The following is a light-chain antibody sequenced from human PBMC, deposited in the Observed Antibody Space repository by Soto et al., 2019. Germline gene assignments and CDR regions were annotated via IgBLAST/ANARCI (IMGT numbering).Light chain of an antibody. CDR1: QSVSFY. CDR3: QQRSNWPPLP. J-gene: IGKJ4*01. V-gene: IGKV3-11*01. Sequence: EIVLTQSPATLSLSPGERATLSCRASQSVSFYLAWYQQKPGQAPRLLIYDASNRATGIPARFSGSGFGTDFTLTISSLEPEDFAIYYCQQRSNWPPLPFGGGTKVEIK. CDR2: DAS.